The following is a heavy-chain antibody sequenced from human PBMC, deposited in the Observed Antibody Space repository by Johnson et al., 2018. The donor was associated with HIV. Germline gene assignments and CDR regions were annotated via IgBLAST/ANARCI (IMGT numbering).Heavy chain of an antibody. D-gene: IGHD2-21*01. V-gene: IGHV3-23*04. CDR3: ARSRGLWGVQDGFDI. CDR1: GFTFSSYA. Sequence: VQLVESGGGLVKPGGSLRLSCAASGFTFSSYAMNWVRQAPGKGLEWVSGISGSGGSTYYAESVKGRFTISRDNSKNTLYVQMNSLRVEDTAVYYCARSRGLWGVQDGFDIWGQGTMVTVSS. J-gene: IGHJ3*02. CDR2: ISGSGGST.